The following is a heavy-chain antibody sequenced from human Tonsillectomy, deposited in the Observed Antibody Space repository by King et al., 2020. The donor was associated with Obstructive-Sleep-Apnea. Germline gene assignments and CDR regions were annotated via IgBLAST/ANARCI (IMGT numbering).Heavy chain of an antibody. V-gene: IGHV3-30*04. CDR1: GFTFSTYE. CDR3: ATYGDYPGSSFDY. D-gene: IGHD4-17*01. Sequence: VQLVESGGGVVQPGRSLRLSCAASGFTFSTYEMHWVRQAPGKGLEWVAVISYDGSDKYYADSVKCRFTISGDNSKNTLSLQMNSLTTEDTAVFYCATYGDYPGSSFDYWGQGTLVTVSS. CDR2: ISYDGSDK. J-gene: IGHJ4*02.